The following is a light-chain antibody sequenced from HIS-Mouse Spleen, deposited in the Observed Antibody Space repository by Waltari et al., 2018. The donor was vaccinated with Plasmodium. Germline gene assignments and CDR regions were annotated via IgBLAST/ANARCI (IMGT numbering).Light chain of an antibody. CDR1: NIGRKS. V-gene: IGLV3-21*02. J-gene: IGLJ1*01. Sequence: SYVLTQPPSVSVAPGQTARITCGGNNIGRKSVHWYQLEPGQAPVLVVYDDSDRPSGIAGRFSGSNSGNTATLTISRVEAGDEADYCGQVWDSSSDHYVVGTGTKVTVL. CDR3: QVWDSSSDHYV. CDR2: DDS.